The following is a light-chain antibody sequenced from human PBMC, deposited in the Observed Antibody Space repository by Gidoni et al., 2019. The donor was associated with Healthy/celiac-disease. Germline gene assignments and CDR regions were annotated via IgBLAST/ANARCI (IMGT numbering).Light chain of an antibody. CDR1: QSVSSN. CDR2: GAS. CDR3: QHYNNWPQA. Sequence: EIVMTQSPATLSVSPGERATVSCRASQSVSSNLAWYQQKPGQAPRLLIYGASTRATGIPARFSGSGSGTEFSLTISSLQSEDFAVYYCQHYNNWPQAFXQXTNVXIK. J-gene: IGKJ1*01. V-gene: IGKV3-15*01.